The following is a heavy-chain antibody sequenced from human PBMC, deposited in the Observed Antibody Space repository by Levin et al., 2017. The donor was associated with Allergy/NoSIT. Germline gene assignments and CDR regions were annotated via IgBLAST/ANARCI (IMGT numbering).Heavy chain of an antibody. J-gene: IGHJ4*02. CDR2: INPSGGST. Sequence: ASVKVSCKASGYTFTSYYMHWVRQAPGQGLEWMGIINPSGGSTSYAQKFQGRVTMTRDTSTSTVYMELSSLRSEDTAVYYCARDYYDSSGYFKNQGRSHLPEDWGQGTLVTVSS. V-gene: IGHV1-46*01. CDR3: ARDYYDSSGYFKNQGRSHLPED. D-gene: IGHD3-22*01. CDR1: GYTFTSYY.